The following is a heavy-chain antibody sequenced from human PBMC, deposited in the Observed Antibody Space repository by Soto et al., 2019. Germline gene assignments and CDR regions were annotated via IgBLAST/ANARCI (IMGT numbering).Heavy chain of an antibody. CDR2: IFSNDAK. CDR3: ERTSLEYSSSGPQTLNDY. Sequence: QVTLKESGPVLVKPTETLTLTCTVSGFSLSNARMGVSWIRQPPGKALEWLAHIFSNDAKSYSTSLKSRLTISKDTSKSQVVLTMTNMDPVDTATYYCERTSLEYSSSGPQTLNDYWGQGTLVTVSS. V-gene: IGHV2-26*01. J-gene: IGHJ4*02. CDR1: GFSLSNARMG. D-gene: IGHD6-6*01.